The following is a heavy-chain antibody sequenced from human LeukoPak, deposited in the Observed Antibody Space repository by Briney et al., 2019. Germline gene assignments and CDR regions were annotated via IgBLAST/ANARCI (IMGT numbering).Heavy chain of an antibody. CDR3: ARENMGYYDSSGYHDAFDI. J-gene: IGHJ3*02. CDR1: GGSIRSYY. V-gene: IGHV4-59*01. Sequence: SETLSLTCTVSGGSIRSYYWSWIRQPPGKGLEWIGYIYYSGSTNYNPSLKSRVTLSVDTSKNQFSLKLSSVTAADTAVYYCARENMGYYDSSGYHDAFDIWGQGTMVTVSS. D-gene: IGHD3-22*01. CDR2: IYYSGST.